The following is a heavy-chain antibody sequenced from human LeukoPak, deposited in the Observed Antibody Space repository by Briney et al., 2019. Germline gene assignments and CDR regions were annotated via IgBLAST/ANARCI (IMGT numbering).Heavy chain of an antibody. CDR2: ISSSGSYI. D-gene: IGHD2-2*01. CDR1: GFTFSSYS. V-gene: IGHV3-21*01. J-gene: IGHJ4*02. CDR3: ASLVVVPAATQFDY. Sequence: GGSLRLSCAASGFTFSSYSMNWVRQAPGKGLEWVSSISSSGSYIYYADSVRGRFTISRDNAKNSLYLQMNSLRAEDTAVYYCASLVVVPAATQFDYWGQGTLVTVSS.